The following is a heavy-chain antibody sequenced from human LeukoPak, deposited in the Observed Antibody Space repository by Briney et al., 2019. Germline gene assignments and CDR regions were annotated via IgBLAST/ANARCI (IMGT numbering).Heavy chain of an antibody. CDR2: IYKIGTT. V-gene: IGHV4-59*02. J-gene: IGHJ4*02. CDR3: VIGVGWQPDY. Sequence: SETLSLTCTVFGDSVTGYFLNRVRQPPGKGLEWIGHIYKIGTTNYNPSLKSRLTISADTSKNQFSLQLRSVTAADTAVYYCVIGVGWQPDYWGQGALVTVSS. CDR1: GDSVTGYF. D-gene: IGHD2-15*01.